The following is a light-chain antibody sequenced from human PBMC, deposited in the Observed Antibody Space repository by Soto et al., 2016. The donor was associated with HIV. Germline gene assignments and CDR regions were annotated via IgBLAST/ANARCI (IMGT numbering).Light chain of an antibody. J-gene: IGKJ1*01. CDR3: QKYNSAIRT. Sequence: IQMTQSPSFLSASVGDRITITCRASRAITNYVAWYQQKPGRGPQLLMYGASTLHSGVPSRFSGSGYGTDFTLTINSLQPEDVATYYCQKYNSAIRTFGQGTKVGIK. CDR1: RAITNY. V-gene: IGKV1-27*01. CDR2: GAS.